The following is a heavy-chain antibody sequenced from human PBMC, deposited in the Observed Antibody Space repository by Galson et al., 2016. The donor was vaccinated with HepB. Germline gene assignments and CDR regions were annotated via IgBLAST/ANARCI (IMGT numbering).Heavy chain of an antibody. CDR1: GFTISHYA. J-gene: IGHJ4*02. D-gene: IGHD3-22*01. CDR3: AKETVNFYDITGYLDY. CDR2: ISYDGSDK. V-gene: IGHV3-30*18. Sequence: SLRLSCAASGFTISHYAMHWVRQAPGKGLQWVAVISYDGSDKYYADSVKGRFTISRDNSKNTVFLQMSSLRADDTALYYCAKETVNFYDITGYLDYWGQGSLVTVSS.